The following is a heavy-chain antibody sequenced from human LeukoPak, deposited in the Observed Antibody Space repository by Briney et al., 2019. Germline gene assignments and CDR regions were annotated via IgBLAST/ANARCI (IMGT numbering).Heavy chain of an antibody. V-gene: IGHV4-59*08. D-gene: IGHD2-2*01. Sequence: SETLSLTCTVSGGSINSYYWSWIRQPPGKGLEWIGYIYYSGSTNYNPSLKSRVTISVDTSNNKFSLKLTSLTAADTAVYCCVRHLSAGMPAFAIWGQGTMVTVSS. CDR1: GGSINSYY. CDR3: VRHLSAGMPAFAI. CDR2: IYYSGST. J-gene: IGHJ3*02.